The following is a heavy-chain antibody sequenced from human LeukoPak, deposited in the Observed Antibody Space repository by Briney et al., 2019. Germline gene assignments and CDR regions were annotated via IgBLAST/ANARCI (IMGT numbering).Heavy chain of an antibody. CDR3: AKDMRGGWDYYYGMDV. CDR2: ISGSSGSI. J-gene: IGHJ6*02. V-gene: IGHV3-9*01. CDR1: GFTFDNYA. D-gene: IGHD6-19*01. Sequence: GGSLRLSCAASGFTFDNYAMHWVRRASGKGLEWVSGISGSSGSIDYAHSVKGRFTISRDNAKNSPYLQMNRLRAEDTALYYCAKDMRGGWDYYYGMDVWGQGTTVTVSS.